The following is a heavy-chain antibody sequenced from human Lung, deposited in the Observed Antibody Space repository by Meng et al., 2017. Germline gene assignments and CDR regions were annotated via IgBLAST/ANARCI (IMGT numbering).Heavy chain of an antibody. CDR2: INRDGTKP. CDR3: TNDRLNH. D-gene: IGHD1-1*01. V-gene: IGHV3-74*01. CDR1: GFTFTDHW. Sequence: EVQVVESGGGLVPPGGSLSLSCAASGFTFTDHWMHWVRQGPGKGLVWVSRINRDGTKPTYADSVKGRFTISRDNAKNTLYLQMNNLRAEDTAFYYCTNDRLNHWGQGALVTVSS. J-gene: IGHJ1*01.